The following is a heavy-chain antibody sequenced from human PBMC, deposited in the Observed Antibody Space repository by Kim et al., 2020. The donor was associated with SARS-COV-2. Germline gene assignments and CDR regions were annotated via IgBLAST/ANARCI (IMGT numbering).Heavy chain of an antibody. Sequence: ASVKVSCKASGYTFTTYAMNWVRQAPGQGLEWMGWINTNTGKPTYAQGFTGRFVFSLDTSVSAAYLQITSLKAEDSAVYYCARSTEGPFEYDFYYGMDVWGQGTTVTVSS. CDR3: ARSTEGPFEYDFYYGMDV. V-gene: IGHV7-4-1*02. J-gene: IGHJ6*02. CDR2: INTNTGKP. CDR1: GYTFTTYA.